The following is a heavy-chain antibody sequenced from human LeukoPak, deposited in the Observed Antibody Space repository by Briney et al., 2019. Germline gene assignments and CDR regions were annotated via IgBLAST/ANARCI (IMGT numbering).Heavy chain of an antibody. V-gene: IGHV3-7*04. CDR3: AKETLVPAALSQYYYGMDV. CDR1: GFTFNSYW. J-gene: IGHJ6*02. CDR2: IKQDGSEK. Sequence: HPGGSLRLSCAASGFTFNSYWMSWVRQAPGKGLEWVANIKQDGSEKEYVDSVKGRFTISRDNSKNTLYLQMNSLRAEDAAVYYCAKETLVPAALSQYYYGMDVWGQGTTVTVSS. D-gene: IGHD2-2*01.